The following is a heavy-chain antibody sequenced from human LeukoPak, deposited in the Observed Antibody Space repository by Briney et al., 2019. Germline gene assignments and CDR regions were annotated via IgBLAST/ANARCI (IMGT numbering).Heavy chain of an antibody. CDR2: IKQDGSEK. CDR1: GFTFSSYW. CDR3: ARDVYRIVVVPHYFDY. Sequence: GGSLRLSCAASGFTFSSYWMSWVRQAPGKGLEWVANIKQDGSEKYYVDSEKGRFTISRDNAKNSLYLQMNSLRAEDTAVYYCARDVYRIVVVPHYFDYWGQGTLVTVSS. J-gene: IGHJ4*02. V-gene: IGHV3-7*01. D-gene: IGHD3-22*01.